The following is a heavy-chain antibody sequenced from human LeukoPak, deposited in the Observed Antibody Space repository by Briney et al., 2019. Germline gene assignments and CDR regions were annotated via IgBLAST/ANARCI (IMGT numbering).Heavy chain of an antibody. Sequence: GGSLRLSCAASGFTFSDYYMSWIRQAPGKGLEWVSYISNTGSTTQYADSVKGRFTISRDNAKNSLHLQMNSLRAEDTAVYYCAREDDSSGYYYRYWGQGTLVTVSS. D-gene: IGHD3-22*01. V-gene: IGHV3-11*04. CDR2: ISNTGSTT. CDR3: AREDDSSGYYYRY. J-gene: IGHJ4*02. CDR1: GFTFSDYY.